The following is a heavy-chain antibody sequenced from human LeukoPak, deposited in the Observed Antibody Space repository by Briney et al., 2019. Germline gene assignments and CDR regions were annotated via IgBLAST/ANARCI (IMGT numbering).Heavy chain of an antibody. CDR3: ARLGYDFWSGYLGYYYYYYYMDV. CDR1: GGSFSGYY. Sequence: SETLSLTCAVYGGSFSGYYWSWIRQPPGKGLEWIGEINHSGSTNYNPSLKSRVTISVDTSKNQFSLKLSSVTAADTAVYYCARLGYDFWSGYLGYYYYYYYMDVWGKGTTVTVSS. CDR2: INHSGST. D-gene: IGHD3-3*01. J-gene: IGHJ6*03. V-gene: IGHV4-34*01.